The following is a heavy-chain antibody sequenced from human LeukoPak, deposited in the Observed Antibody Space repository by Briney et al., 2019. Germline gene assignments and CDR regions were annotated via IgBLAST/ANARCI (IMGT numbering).Heavy chain of an antibody. D-gene: IGHD6-19*01. Sequence: QTGGSLRLSCAASGFTFSSYAMNWVRQAPGKGLEWVSVIYSGGSTFSVDSVKGRFTISRDNSKNTLYLQMNSLRAEDTALYYCARGAGAYNYYAMDVWGQGTTVTVSS. V-gene: IGHV3-66*01. CDR3: ARGAGAYNYYAMDV. J-gene: IGHJ6*02. CDR1: GFTFSSYA. CDR2: IYSGGST.